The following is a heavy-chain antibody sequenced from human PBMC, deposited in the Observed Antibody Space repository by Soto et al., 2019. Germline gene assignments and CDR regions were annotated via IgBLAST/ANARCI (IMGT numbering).Heavy chain of an antibody. CDR3: ARTRDEDQLLYYGMDV. D-gene: IGHD2-2*01. J-gene: IGHJ6*02. V-gene: IGHV3-21*01. CDR2: ISSSSSYI. CDR1: GFTFSSYS. Sequence: GGSLRLSCAASGFTFSSYSMNCVRQAPWKGLEWVSSISSSSSYIYYADSVKGRFTISRDNAKNSLYLQMNSLRAEDTAVYYCARTRDEDQLLYYGMDVWGQGTTVTVSS.